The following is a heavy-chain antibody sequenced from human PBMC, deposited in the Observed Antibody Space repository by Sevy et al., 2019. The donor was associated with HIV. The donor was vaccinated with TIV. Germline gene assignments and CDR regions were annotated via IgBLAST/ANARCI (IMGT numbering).Heavy chain of an antibody. CDR2: ITWNSGGI. CDR1: GFTFEDYA. D-gene: IGHD6-19*01. J-gene: IGHJ4*01. Sequence: GGSLRLSCAASGFTFEDYAMHWVRQVPGKGLEWVSAITWNSGGIGYADSVKGRFTISSDNTKNSMYLQMNILRAEDTALYYCTKDGSSGWSRGFPFDFWGHGTMVTVSS. CDR3: TKDGSSGWSRGFPFDF. V-gene: IGHV3-9*01.